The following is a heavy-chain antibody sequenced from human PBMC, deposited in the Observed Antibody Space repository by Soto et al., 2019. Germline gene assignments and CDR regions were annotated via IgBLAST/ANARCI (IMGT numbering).Heavy chain of an antibody. V-gene: IGHV1-69*01. D-gene: IGHD3-10*01. CDR3: ATALGSPPGDYYYYGMDV. J-gene: IGHJ6*02. CDR1: GGTFSSYA. CDR2: IIPIFGTA. Sequence: QVQLVQSGAEVKKPGSSVKVSCKASGGTFSSYAISWVRQAPGQGLEWMGGIIPIFGTANYAQKFQGRVTITADESTSTAYMELSSLRSEDTAVYYCATALGSPPGDYYYYGMDVWGQGTTVTVSS.